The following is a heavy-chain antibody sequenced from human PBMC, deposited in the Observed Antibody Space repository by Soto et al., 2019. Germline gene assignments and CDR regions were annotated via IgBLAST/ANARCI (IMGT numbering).Heavy chain of an antibody. CDR3: ARAPGDIVVVPAALDLDY. V-gene: IGHV3-30-3*01. CDR1: GFTFSSYA. D-gene: IGHD2-2*01. Sequence: GGSLRLSCAASGFTFSSYAMHWVRQAPGKGLEWVAVISYDGSNKYYADSVKGRFTISRDNSKNTLYLQMNSLRAEDTAVYYCARAPGDIVVVPAALDLDYWGQGTLVTVS. CDR2: ISYDGSNK. J-gene: IGHJ4*02.